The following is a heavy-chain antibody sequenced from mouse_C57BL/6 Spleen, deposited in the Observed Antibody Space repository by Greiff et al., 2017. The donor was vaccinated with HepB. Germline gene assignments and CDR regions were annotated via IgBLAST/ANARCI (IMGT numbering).Heavy chain of an antibody. CDR3: ARKRDGYYVGYFDV. J-gene: IGHJ1*03. D-gene: IGHD2-3*01. Sequence: VQLQQPGAELVRPGSSVKLSCKASGYTFTSYWIDWVKQRPGQGLEWIGNIYPSDSETHYNQKFKDKATLTVDKSSSTAYMQLSSLTSEDSAVYYCARKRDGYYVGYFDVWGTGTTVTVSS. CDR2: IYPSDSET. CDR1: GYTFTSYW. V-gene: IGHV1-61*01.